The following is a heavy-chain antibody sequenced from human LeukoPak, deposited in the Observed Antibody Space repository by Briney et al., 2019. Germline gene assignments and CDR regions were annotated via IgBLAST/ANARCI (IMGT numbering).Heavy chain of an antibody. CDR3: ARESEAASYTYGPRFDY. D-gene: IGHD5-18*01. J-gene: IGHJ4*02. CDR1: GYTFTSYD. Sequence: ASVKVSCKASGYTFTSYDINWVRQATGQGLEWMGWINTNTGNPTFAQDFTGRFVFSLDTSVSTAYLQISSLKAEDTAVYYCARESEAASYTYGPRFDYWGQGSLVTVSS. V-gene: IGHV7-4-1*02. CDR2: INTNTGNP.